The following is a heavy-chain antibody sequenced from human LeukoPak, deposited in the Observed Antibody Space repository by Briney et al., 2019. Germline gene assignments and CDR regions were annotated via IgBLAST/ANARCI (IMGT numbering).Heavy chain of an antibody. D-gene: IGHD3-3*01. CDR1: GFIFRSYA. J-gene: IGHJ4*02. CDR2: ITANGDRT. Sequence: GGSLRLSCVGSGFIFRSYAVTWVRQALGKGLDWVSSITANGDRTYYDDSVKGRFTISRDNSKNTLFLQMSNLRAEDTAVYYCATFGVIVRNNYLDYWGQGALVTVSS. CDR3: ATFGVIVRNNYLDY. V-gene: IGHV3-23*01.